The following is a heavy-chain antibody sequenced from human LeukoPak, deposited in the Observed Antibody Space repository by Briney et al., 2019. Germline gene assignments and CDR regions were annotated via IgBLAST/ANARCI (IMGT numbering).Heavy chain of an antibody. D-gene: IGHD3-22*01. CDR2: IYYSGST. CDR3: ARGYYDSSGYYSQRFDY. J-gene: IGHJ4*02. V-gene: IGHV4-59*08. Sequence: SETLSLTCTVSGGSISSYYWSWIRQPPGKGLEWIGYIYYSGSTNYNPSLKSRVTISVGTSKNQFSLKLSSVTAADTAVYYCARGYYDSSGYYSQRFDYWGQGTLVTVSS. CDR1: GGSISSYY.